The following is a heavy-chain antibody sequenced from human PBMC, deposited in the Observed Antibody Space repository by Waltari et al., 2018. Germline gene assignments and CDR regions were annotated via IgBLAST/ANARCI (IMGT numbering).Heavy chain of an antibody. J-gene: IGHJ3*02. CDR2: IYHSGST. CDR1: GYSISSGYY. Sequence: QVQLQESGPGLVKPSETLSLTCAVSGYSISSGYYWGWIRQPPGKGLEWIGSIYHSGSTSYNPSLKSRVTISVDTSKNQFSLKLSSVTAADTAVYYCARGASDAFDIWGQGTMVTVSS. CDR3: ARGASDAFDI. V-gene: IGHV4-38-2*01.